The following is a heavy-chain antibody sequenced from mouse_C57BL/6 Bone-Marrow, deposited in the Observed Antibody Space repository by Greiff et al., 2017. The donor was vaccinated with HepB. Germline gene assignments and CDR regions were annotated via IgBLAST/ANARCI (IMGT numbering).Heavy chain of an antibody. Sequence: VQRVESGAELARPGASVKLSCKASGYTFTSYGISWVKQRTGQGLEWIGEIYPRSGNTYYNEKFKGKATLTADKSSSTAYMELRSLTSEDSAVYFCARKVGGPMDYWGQGTSVTVSS. V-gene: IGHV1-81*01. CDR3: ARKVGGPMDY. J-gene: IGHJ4*01. D-gene: IGHD1-1*01. CDR1: GYTFTSYG. CDR2: IYPRSGNT.